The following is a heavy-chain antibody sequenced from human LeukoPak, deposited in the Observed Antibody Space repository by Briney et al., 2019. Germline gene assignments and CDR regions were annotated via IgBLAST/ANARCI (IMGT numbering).Heavy chain of an antibody. CDR1: GFDFSIYR. V-gene: IGHV3-48*03. D-gene: IGHD2-15*01. CDR2: IHLSGTPT. Sequence: GGSLRLSCAASGFDFSIYRMNWVRQAPGKGLEWVSYIHLSGTPTHYAEPVKGRFSISRDNVKNSLYTQMDNLRAEDTAVYYCARDRGYTRTNSGGYPVFDLWGQGTLVTVSS. J-gene: IGHJ4*02. CDR3: ARDRGYTRTNSGGYPVFDL.